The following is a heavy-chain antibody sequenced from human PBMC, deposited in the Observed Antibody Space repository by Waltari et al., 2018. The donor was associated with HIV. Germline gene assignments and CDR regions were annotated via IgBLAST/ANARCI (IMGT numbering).Heavy chain of an antibody. CDR1: GGSINGGGYY. Sequence: QVQLQESGPGLVKPSQTLSLTCSVSGGSINGGGYYWNWVRQPPGKGLEWIGYSYFGGNTYFTPSLKSRVTISVDASKNQFSLKLSSVTAADTAVYYCSASGNSYYWGQGSLVTVSS. J-gene: IGHJ4*02. D-gene: IGHD2-21*02. CDR3: SASGNSYY. V-gene: IGHV4-31*03. CDR2: SYFGGNT.